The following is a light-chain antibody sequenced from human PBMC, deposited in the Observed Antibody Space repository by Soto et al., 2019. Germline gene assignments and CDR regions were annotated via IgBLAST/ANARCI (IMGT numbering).Light chain of an antibody. J-gene: IGKJ5*01. Sequence: DIQMTQSPSYVSASVGDRVTITCRASQGIKNWLAWYQQKAGKAPNLLIYGASNLHSGVPSRFSGSGSGTNFTLTISSLQPEDFATYYCQQANSFPITFGQGTRLEI. V-gene: IGKV1-12*01. CDR2: GAS. CDR3: QQANSFPIT. CDR1: QGIKNW.